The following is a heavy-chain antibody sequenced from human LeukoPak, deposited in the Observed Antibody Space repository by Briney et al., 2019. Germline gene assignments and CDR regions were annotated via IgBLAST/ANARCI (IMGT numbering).Heavy chain of an antibody. D-gene: IGHD1-1*01. CDR2: FDPEDGET. V-gene: IGHV1-24*01. CDR3: AVSLTTGGYYGMDV. Sequence: AASVKVSCKVSGYTLTELSLHWVQQAPGKGLEWMGRFDPEDGETIYARKFQGRVTMTEDTSTDTAYMELSSLRSEDTAVYFCAVSLTTGGYYGMDVWGQGTTVTVSS. J-gene: IGHJ6*02. CDR1: GYTLTELS.